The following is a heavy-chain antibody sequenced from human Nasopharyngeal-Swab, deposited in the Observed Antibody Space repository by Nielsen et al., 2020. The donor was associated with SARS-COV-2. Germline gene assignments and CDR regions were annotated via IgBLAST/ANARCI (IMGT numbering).Heavy chain of an antibody. D-gene: IGHD1-1*01. CDR2: MNLDSGDT. V-gene: IGHV1-8*01. Sequence: ASVKVSCKTSGYTFASFDINWVRQATGRGLEWVGGMNLDSGDTHYAQEFQGKVTLTRDTSRSTAYMELSSLRSEDTAVYYCARGPRPKRHLDYWGQGTLVTVSS. CDR3: ARGPRPKRHLDY. J-gene: IGHJ4*02. CDR1: GYTFASFD.